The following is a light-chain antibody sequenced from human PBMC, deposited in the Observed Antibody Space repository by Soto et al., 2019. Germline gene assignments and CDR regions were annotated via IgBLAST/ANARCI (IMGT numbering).Light chain of an antibody. CDR3: QQYNSMLS. CDR2: DAS. V-gene: IGKV1-33*01. CDR1: HDVSRN. Sequence: DIQMTQSPSSVSASVGDRVTIACQSSHDVSRNLNWFQQKPGEAPKLLIYDASNLERGVPSRFSASGSGTDFTFTISSLQPEDVATYYCQQYNSMLSFGGGTEIELK. J-gene: IGKJ4*01.